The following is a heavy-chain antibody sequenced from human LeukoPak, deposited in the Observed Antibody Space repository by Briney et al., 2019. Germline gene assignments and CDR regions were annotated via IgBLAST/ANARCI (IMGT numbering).Heavy chain of an antibody. CDR3: AKRRYCSSTSCYTYFDY. D-gene: IGHD2-2*01. V-gene: IGHV3-23*01. Sequence: GGSLRLSCAASGFTFSSYAMSWVRQATGKGLEWVSAISGSGGSTYHADSVKGRFTISRDNSKNTLYLQMNSLRAEDTAVYYCAKRRYCSSTSCYTYFDYWGQGTLVTVSS. CDR2: ISGSGGST. J-gene: IGHJ4*02. CDR1: GFTFSSYA.